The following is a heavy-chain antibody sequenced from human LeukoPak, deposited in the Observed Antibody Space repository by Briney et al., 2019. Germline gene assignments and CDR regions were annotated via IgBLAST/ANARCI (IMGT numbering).Heavy chain of an antibody. CDR3: AKDSGSYPTEYFQH. Sequence: PGGSLRLSCAASGFFFDDYGMTWVRQAPGKGLEWVSGINWNGGGTVYADSVKGRFTISRDNAKNSLYLQMNSLRAEDMALYYCAKDSGSYPTEYFQHWARAPWSPSPQ. D-gene: IGHD1-26*01. J-gene: IGHJ1*01. CDR1: GFFFDDYG. CDR2: INWNGGGT. V-gene: IGHV3-20*04.